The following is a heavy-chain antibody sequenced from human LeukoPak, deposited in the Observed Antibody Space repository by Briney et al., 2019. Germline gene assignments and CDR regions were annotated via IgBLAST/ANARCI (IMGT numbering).Heavy chain of an antibody. CDR1: GFTFSSYA. V-gene: IGHV3-23*01. D-gene: IGHD5-12*01. J-gene: IGHJ4*02. Sequence: NPGGSLRPSCAASGFTFSSYAMSWVRQAPGKGLEWVSAISGSGGSTYYADSVKGRFTISRDNSKNTLYLQMNSLRAEDTAVYYCAKDREWLRLADYWGQGTLVTVSS. CDR2: ISGSGGST. CDR3: AKDREWLRLADY.